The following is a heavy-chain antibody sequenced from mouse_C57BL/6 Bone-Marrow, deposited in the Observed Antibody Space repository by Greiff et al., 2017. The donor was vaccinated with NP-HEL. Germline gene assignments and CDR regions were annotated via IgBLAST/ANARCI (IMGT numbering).Heavy chain of an antibody. Sequence: EVQVVESGGDLVKPGGSLKLSCAASGFTFSSYGMSWVRQTPDKRLEWVATISSGGSYTYYPDSVKGRFTISRDNAKNTLYLQMSSLKAEDTAMYYCARHRFDYWGQGTTLTVSS. CDR1: GFTFSSYG. V-gene: IGHV5-6*01. CDR2: ISSGGSYT. CDR3: ARHRFDY. J-gene: IGHJ2*01.